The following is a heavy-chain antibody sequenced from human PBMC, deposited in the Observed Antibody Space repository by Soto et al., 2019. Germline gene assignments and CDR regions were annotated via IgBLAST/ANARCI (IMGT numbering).Heavy chain of an antibody. D-gene: IGHD2-21*02. Sequence: QVQLVQSGAEVRKPGSSLRDSCKSSGATFSTTGISWVRQAPGQGLEWLGWIIPLLGTPKYARKFQGRVSITAYESTNTVYMELNSLRPDDAAVYYCARASPVICGGDPCYRLDSSFDSGGQGSLVIVSS. CDR1: GATFSTTG. CDR3: ARASPVICGGDPCYRLDSSFDS. CDR2: IIPLLGTP. V-gene: IGHV1-69*01. J-gene: IGHJ5*01.